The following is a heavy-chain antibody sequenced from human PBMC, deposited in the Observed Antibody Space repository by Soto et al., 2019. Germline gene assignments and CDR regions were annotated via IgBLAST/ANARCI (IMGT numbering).Heavy chain of an antibody. J-gene: IGHJ5*02. CDR3: AREASWSTLPHNWFDP. CDR1: GFTFSSYA. D-gene: IGHD6-13*01. CDR2: ISYDGSNK. V-gene: IGHV3-30-3*01. Sequence: GGSLRLSCTASGFTFSSYAMHWVRQAPGKGLEWVAVISYDGSNKYYADSVKGRFTISRDNSKNTLYLQMNSLRGEDTAVYYCAREASWSTLPHNWFDPWGQGTLVTVSS.